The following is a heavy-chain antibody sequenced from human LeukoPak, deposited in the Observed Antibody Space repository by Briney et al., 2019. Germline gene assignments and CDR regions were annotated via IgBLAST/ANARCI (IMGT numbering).Heavy chain of an antibody. CDR3: ARQGPYIHCSGGSCQYFDY. V-gene: IGHV1-2*02. J-gene: IGHJ4*02. Sequence: ASVKVSCKASGYTFIGYYMHWVRQAPGQGLEWMGWINPNSGGTNYAQKFQGRVTMTRDTSISTAYMELSRLRSDDTAVYYCARQGPYIHCSGGSCQYFDYWGQGTLVTVSS. D-gene: IGHD2-15*01. CDR1: GYTFIGYY. CDR2: INPNSGGT.